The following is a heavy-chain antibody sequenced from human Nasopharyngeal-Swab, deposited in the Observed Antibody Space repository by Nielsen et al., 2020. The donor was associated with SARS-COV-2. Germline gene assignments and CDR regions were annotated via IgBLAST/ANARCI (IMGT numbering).Heavy chain of an antibody. J-gene: IGHJ6*03. CDR2: ISYDGSNK. CDR1: GFTFSGYA. CDR3: AKDYSYGYSDYYYYYMDV. Sequence: GGSLRLSWAASGFTFSGYAMSWVRQAPGKGLEWVAVISYDGSNKYYADSVKGRFTISRDNSKNTLYLQMNSLRAEDTAVYYCAKDYSYGYSDYYYYYMDVWGKGTTVTVSS. V-gene: IGHV3-30*18. D-gene: IGHD5-18*01.